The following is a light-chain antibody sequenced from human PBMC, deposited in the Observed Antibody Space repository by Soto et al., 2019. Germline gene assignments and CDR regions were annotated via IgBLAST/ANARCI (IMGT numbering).Light chain of an antibody. CDR3: SSYAGSNNLFV. V-gene: IGLV2-8*01. CDR2: EVS. J-gene: IGLJ1*01. Sequence: QSVLTHPPSSSGSPGQSVTISCTGTSSDVGGYNYVSWYQQHPGKAPKVMIYEVSKRPSGVPDRFSGSKSGNTASLTVSGLQAEDEADYYCSSYAGSNNLFVFGTGTKATVL. CDR1: SSDVGGYNY.